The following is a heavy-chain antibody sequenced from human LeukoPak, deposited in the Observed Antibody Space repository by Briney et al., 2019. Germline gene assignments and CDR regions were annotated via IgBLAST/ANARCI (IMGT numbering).Heavy chain of an antibody. V-gene: IGHV3-7*01. D-gene: IGHD2-2*01. CDR1: GFTFSSYW. Sequence: GGSLRLSCAASGFTFSSYWMSWVRQAPGKGLEWVANIKQDGSEKYYVDSVKGRFTISRDNAKNSLYLQMNSLRAEDTAVYYCARTLGYCSSTSCYFGVVHYYYGMDVWGQGTTVTVSS. CDR2: IKQDGSEK. CDR3: ARTLGYCSSTSCYFGVVHYYYGMDV. J-gene: IGHJ6*02.